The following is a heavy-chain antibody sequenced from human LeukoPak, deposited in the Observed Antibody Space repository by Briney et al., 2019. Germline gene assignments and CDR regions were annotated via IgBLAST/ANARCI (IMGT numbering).Heavy chain of an antibody. CDR2: ISYNGGRK. J-gene: IGHJ1*01. D-gene: IGHD1-26*01. Sequence: QPGRSLRLSCVASGFSFSGYAIHWVRQAPGKGLEWVALISYNGGRKDYADSVKGRFTVSRDNAKNSLYLQLNSQRVEDTAVYYCATGGDSGTYSYFQHWGQGTLVTVS. CDR3: ATGGDSGTYSYFQH. V-gene: IGHV3-30*04. CDR1: GFSFSGYA.